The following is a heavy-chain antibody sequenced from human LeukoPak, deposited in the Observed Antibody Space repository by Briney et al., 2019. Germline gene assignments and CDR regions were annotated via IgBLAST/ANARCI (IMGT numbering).Heavy chain of an antibody. Sequence: GASVKVSCKASGYTFTGYYMHWVRQAPGQGLEGRGWINPNRGGTKYAQKFQGRGTMTRDKTNSTDYMEVRRLRTDDTAGYYCARDTLSLEVVPAAIGWFDPWGQGTLVTVSS. D-gene: IGHD2-2*02. CDR3: ARDTLSLEVVPAAIGWFDP. CDR1: GYTFTGYY. CDR2: INPNRGGT. V-gene: IGHV1-2*02. J-gene: IGHJ5*02.